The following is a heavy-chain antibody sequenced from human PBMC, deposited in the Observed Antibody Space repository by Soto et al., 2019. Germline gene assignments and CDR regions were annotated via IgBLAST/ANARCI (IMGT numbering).Heavy chain of an antibody. Sequence: EVQLLESGGGLVQPGGSLRLSCAASGFTFSSYAMSWVRQAPGKGLEWVSAISGSGGSTYYADSVKGRFTISRDNSKNTLYLQMNSLRAEDTXVXXXXKDAAGYAYFDYWGQGTLVTVSS. D-gene: IGHD3-9*01. J-gene: IGHJ4*02. CDR2: ISGSGGST. CDR1: GFTFSSYA. CDR3: XKDAAGYAYFDY. V-gene: IGHV3-23*01.